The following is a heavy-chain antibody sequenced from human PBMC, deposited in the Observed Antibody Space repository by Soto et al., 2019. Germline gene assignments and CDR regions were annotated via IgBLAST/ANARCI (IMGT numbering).Heavy chain of an antibody. CDR3: ATEPRYFDSLESPYFDY. J-gene: IGHJ4*02. Sequence: PGGSLRLSCAASGFTFSSYAMSWVRQAPGKGLEWVSAISGSGGSTYYADSVKGRFTISRDNSKNTLYLQMNSLRAEDPAVYYCATEPRYFDSLESPYFDYWGKGTLVTVS. CDR2: ISGSGGST. V-gene: IGHV3-23*01. D-gene: IGHD3-9*01. CDR1: GFTFSSYA.